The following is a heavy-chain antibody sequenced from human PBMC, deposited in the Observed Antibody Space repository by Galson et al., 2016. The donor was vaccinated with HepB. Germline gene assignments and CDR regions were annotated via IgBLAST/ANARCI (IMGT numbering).Heavy chain of an antibody. Sequence: SLRLSCAASGFTFRNHWMSWIRQAPGKGLEWVANIKHDGNEKYYVESMKGRFTVSRDNAKDSLYLQMNSLRADDTAVYYCAKLVCTANSYDSRWYFDLWGRGTLFTVSS. CDR2: IKHDGNEK. D-gene: IGHD5-18*01. V-gene: IGHV3-7*03. CDR3: AKLVCTANSYDSRWYFDL. J-gene: IGHJ2*01. CDR1: GFTFRNHW.